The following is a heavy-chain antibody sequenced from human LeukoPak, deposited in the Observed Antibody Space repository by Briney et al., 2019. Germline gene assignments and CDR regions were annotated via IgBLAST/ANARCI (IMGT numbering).Heavy chain of an antibody. Sequence: PSETLSLTCTVSGGSISSSSYYWGWIRQPPGKGLEWIGSIYYSGSTYYNPSLKSRVTISVDTSKNQFSLKLSSVTAADTAVYYCARVGVLTANDYYYYYMDVWGKGTTVTVSS. J-gene: IGHJ6*03. V-gene: IGHV4-39*07. D-gene: IGHD2-21*02. CDR3: ARVGVLTANDYYYYYMDV. CDR2: IYYSGST. CDR1: GGSISSSSYY.